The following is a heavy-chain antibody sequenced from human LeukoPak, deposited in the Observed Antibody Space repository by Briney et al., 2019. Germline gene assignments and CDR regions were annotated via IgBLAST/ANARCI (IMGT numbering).Heavy chain of an antibody. J-gene: IGHJ4*02. CDR1: GGSISSSSYY. Sequence: SETLSLTCTVSGGSISSSSYYWGWIRQPPGKGLEWIGSIYYSGSTYYNPSLKSRVTISVDTSKNQFSLKLSSVTAADTAVYYCARHSYRTRKHAPFDYWGQGTLVTVFS. CDR2: IYYSGST. CDR3: ARHSYRTRKHAPFDY. D-gene: IGHD2-2*02. V-gene: IGHV4-39*01.